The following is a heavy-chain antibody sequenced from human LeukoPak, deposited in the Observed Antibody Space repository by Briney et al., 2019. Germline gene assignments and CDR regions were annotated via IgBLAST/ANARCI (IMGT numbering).Heavy chain of an antibody. V-gene: IGHV1-2*06. CDR2: INPNSGGT. CDR3: ARDGSRDGYNADY. D-gene: IGHD5-24*01. CDR1: GGTFSSYA. Sequence: ASVKVSCKASGGTFSSYAISWVRQAPGQGLEWMGRINPNSGGTNYAQKFQGRVTMTRDTSISTAYMELSRLRSDDTAVYYCARDGSRDGYNADYWGQGTLVTVSS. J-gene: IGHJ4*02.